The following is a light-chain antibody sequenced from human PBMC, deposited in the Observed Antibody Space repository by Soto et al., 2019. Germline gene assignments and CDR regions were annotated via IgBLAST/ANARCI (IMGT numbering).Light chain of an antibody. V-gene: IGLV3-21*02. CDR2: NDG. CDR1: KIRTKS. J-gene: IGLJ3*02. Sequence: SYELTQPPSVSVAPGQTATITCGGDKIRTKSVHWYQQKPGQAPVLVVYNDGDRPSGIPERFSGSNSGSTATLTISRGEAGDEADYFCQVWHRGSDALWVFGGGTKLTVL. CDR3: QVWHRGSDALWV.